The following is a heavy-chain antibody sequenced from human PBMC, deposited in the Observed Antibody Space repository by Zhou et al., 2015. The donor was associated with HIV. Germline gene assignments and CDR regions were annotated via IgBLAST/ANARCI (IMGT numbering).Heavy chain of an antibody. CDR1: GGTFSSYA. Sequence: QVQLVQSGAEVKKPGSSVKVSCKASGGTFSSYAISWVRQAPGQGLEWMGGIIPIFGTANYAQKFQGRVTITADESTSTAYMELSSLRSEDTAVYYCARDTRLERDLDYYYYGMDVWGQGTTVTVSS. J-gene: IGHJ6*02. CDR2: IIPIFGTA. D-gene: IGHD1-1*01. CDR3: ARDTRLERDLDYYYYGMDV. V-gene: IGHV1-69*01.